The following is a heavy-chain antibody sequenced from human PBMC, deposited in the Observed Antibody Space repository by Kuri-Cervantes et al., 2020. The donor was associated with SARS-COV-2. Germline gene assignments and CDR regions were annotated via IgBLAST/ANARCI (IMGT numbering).Heavy chain of an antibody. CDR2: IYPRDSDT. CDR1: GYSFTSYW. CDR3: ARRGINYRWYFDL. V-gene: IGHV5-51*01. Sequence: GASLKISCKGSGYSFTSYWIGVVRQMPGRGLEWMGIIYPRDSDTRYSPSFQGQATISADKSISTAYLQWSSMRATDTAIYYCARRGINYRWYFDLWCRGTLVTVSS. D-gene: IGHD4-11*01. J-gene: IGHJ2*01.